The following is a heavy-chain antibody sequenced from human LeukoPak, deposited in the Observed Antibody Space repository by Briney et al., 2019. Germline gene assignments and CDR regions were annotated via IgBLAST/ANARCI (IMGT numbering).Heavy chain of an antibody. CDR2: IRSKAYGGTT. CDR3: SRVGSSGYNYFDY. V-gene: IGHV3-49*04. J-gene: IGHJ4*02. Sequence: QPGRSLRLSCTASGFTFGDYAMSWVRQAPGKGLEWVSFIRSKAYGGTTEYAASVKGRFTMSREDSKSIAYLQMNSLKTEYTAVYYCSRVGSSGYNYFDYWGQGTLVTVSS. CDR1: GFTFGDYA. D-gene: IGHD3-22*01.